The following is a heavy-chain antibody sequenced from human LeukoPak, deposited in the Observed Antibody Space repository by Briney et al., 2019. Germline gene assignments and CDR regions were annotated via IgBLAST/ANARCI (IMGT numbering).Heavy chain of an antibody. J-gene: IGHJ4*02. V-gene: IGHV1-69*06. D-gene: IGHD3-22*01. CDR1: GGTFSSYA. Sequence: SVKVSCKASGGTFSSYAISWVRQAPGQGLEWMGGIIPIFGTANYAQKFQGRVTITADKSTSTAYMELSSLRSEDTAVYYCASAYYYDSSGYYRTDYWGQGTLVTVSS. CDR3: ASAYYYDSSGYYRTDY. CDR2: IIPIFGTA.